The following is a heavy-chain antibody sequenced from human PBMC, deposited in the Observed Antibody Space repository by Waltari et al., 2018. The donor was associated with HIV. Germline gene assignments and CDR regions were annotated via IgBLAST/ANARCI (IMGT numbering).Heavy chain of an antibody. CDR1: GGSISSYY. CDR2: IYYSGGT. V-gene: IGHV4-59*01. Sequence: QVQLQESGPGLVKPSETLSLTCTVSGGSISSYYWSWIRQPPGKGLEWIGYIYYSGGTNYNPSLKSRVTISVVTSKNQFSLKLGSVTAADTAVYYCARDYYDSSGSSYGMDVWGQGTTVTVSS. J-gene: IGHJ6*02. D-gene: IGHD3-22*01. CDR3: ARDYYDSSGSSYGMDV.